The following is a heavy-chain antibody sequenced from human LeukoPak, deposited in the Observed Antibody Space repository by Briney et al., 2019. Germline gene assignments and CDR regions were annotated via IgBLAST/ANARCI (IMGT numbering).Heavy chain of an antibody. J-gene: IGHJ3*02. CDR1: GFTFSSYW. V-gene: IGHV3-7*01. D-gene: IGHD3-22*01. CDR3: ERITMISDDAFDI. CDR2: IKNDGSDK. Sequence: GGSLRLSCAASGFTFSSYWMSWVRQAPGKGLEWVSNIKNDGSDKYYADSVKGRFTISRDNAKNSLYLQMNSLRAEDTAVYYFERITMISDDAFDIWGQGTMVTVSS.